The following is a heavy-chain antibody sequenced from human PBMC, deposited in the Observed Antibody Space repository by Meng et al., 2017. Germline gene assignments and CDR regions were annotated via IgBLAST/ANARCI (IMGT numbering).Heavy chain of an antibody. CDR2: IYPGDSET. D-gene: IGHD5-18*01. J-gene: IGHJ5*02. CDR3: ARRWEVVGYSYGYPGGWFDP. CDR1: GYSFTSYW. V-gene: IGHV5-51*01. Sequence: GESLKISCKGSGYSFTSYWIGWVRQMPGKGLEWMGIIYPGDSETRYSPSFQGQVTISADKSISTAYLQWSSLKASDTAMYYYARRWEVVGYSYGYPGGWFDPWGQGTLVTVSS.